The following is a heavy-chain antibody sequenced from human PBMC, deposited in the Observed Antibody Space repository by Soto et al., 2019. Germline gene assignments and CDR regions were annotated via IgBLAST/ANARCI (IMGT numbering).Heavy chain of an antibody. Sequence: EVQLLESGGGLVQPGGSLRLSCAASGFTFSNYAMNWVRQAPGKGLEWVSVISGSGDSTYYADSVKGRFTISRDNSKNXXXXXMNSXRAEDTAIYYCARRGSGSYYDYWGQGTLVTVSS. J-gene: IGHJ4*02. CDR3: ARRGSGSYYDY. CDR2: ISGSGDST. CDR1: GFTFSNYA. V-gene: IGHV3-23*01. D-gene: IGHD1-26*01.